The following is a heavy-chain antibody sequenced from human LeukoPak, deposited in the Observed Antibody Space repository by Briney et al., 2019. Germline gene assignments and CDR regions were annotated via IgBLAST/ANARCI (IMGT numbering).Heavy chain of an antibody. CDR1: GGSISSYY. J-gene: IGHJ5*02. CDR2: IYYSGST. D-gene: IGHD3-22*01. V-gene: IGHV4-59*01. CDR3: ARAHHYYDSSGYYPNWLYT. Sequence: SETLSLTCTVSGGSISSYYWSWIRQPPGKGLEWIGYIYYSGSTNYNPSLKSRVTISVDTSKNQFSLKLSSVTAADTAVYYCARAHHYYDSSGYYPNWLYTWGKGTLVTVSS.